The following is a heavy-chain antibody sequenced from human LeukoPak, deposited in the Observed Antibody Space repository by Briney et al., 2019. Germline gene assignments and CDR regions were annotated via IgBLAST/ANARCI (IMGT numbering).Heavy chain of an antibody. J-gene: IGHJ4*02. V-gene: IGHV3-7*01. D-gene: IGHD3-22*01. CDR1: GFTFRNYW. Sequence: GGSLRLSCAASGFTFRNYWMSWIRQAPGKGLEWVANIKQDGSEKYYVDSVKGRFTISRVNAKNSLYLQMNSLRAEDTAVYYCARDLYRIVVVPHYFDYWGQGTLVTVSS. CDR3: ARDLYRIVVVPHYFDY. CDR2: IKQDGSEK.